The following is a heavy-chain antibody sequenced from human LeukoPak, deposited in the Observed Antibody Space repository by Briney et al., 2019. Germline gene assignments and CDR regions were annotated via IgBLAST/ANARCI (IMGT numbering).Heavy chain of an antibody. CDR2: IYYSGST. CDR1: GGSISSYY. Sequence: SETLSLTCTVSGGSISSYYWSWIRQPPGKGLEWIGYIYYSGSTNYNPSLKSRVTISVDTSKNQFSLKLSSVTAADTAVYYCAGRSAAQYYYYYGMDVWGQGTTVTVSS. J-gene: IGHJ6*02. CDR3: AGRSAAQYYYYYGMDV. D-gene: IGHD6-13*01. V-gene: IGHV4-59*08.